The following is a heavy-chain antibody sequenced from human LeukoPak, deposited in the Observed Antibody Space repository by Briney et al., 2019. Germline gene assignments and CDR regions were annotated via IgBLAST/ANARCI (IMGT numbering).Heavy chain of an antibody. Sequence: SSETLSLTCAVYGGSFSGYYWSWIRQPPGKGLEWIGEINHSGSTNYNPSLKSRVTISVDTSKNQFSLKLSSVTAADTAVYYCARRAAAGPTKLWGQGTLVTVSS. CDR2: INHSGST. J-gene: IGHJ4*02. V-gene: IGHV4-34*01. CDR3: ARRAAAGPTKL. CDR1: GGSFSGYY. D-gene: IGHD6-13*01.